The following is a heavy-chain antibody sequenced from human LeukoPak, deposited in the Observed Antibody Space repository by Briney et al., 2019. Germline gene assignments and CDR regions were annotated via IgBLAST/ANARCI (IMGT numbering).Heavy chain of an antibody. CDR2: MNPNSGNT. J-gene: IGHJ4*02. V-gene: IGHV1-8*01. CDR3: ATTHGDYVLHYYFDY. D-gene: IGHD4-17*01. CDR1: GYTFTSYD. Sequence: ASVKVSCKASGYTFTSYDINWVRQATGQGLEWMGWMNPNSGNTGYAQKFQGRVTMTRNTSISAAYMELSSLRSEDTAVYYCATTHGDYVLHYYFDYWGQGTLVTVSP.